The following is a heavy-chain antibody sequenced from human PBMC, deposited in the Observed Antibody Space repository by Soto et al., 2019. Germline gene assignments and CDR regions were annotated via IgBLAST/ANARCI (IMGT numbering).Heavy chain of an antibody. V-gene: IGHV3-23*01. J-gene: IGHJ4*02. CDR1: GFTFSSYA. CDR2: ISGSGGST. Sequence: GGSLRLSCAASGFTFSSYAMSWVRQAPGKGLEWVSAISGSGGSTYYADSVKGRFTISRDNSKNTLYLQMNSLRAEDTAVYYCAKGIIAAPGSYYFDYRGQGTLVTVSS. D-gene: IGHD6-13*01. CDR3: AKGIIAAPGSYYFDY.